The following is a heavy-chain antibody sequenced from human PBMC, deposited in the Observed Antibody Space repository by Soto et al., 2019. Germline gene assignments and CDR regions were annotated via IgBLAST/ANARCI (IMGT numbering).Heavy chain of an antibody. Sequence: EVQLVESGGGLVKPGGSLRLSCAASGFTFSNAWMNWVRQAPGKGLEWVGRIKSKTDGGTTDYAAPVKGRFTISRDDSKNTLYLQMNSLKTEDTAVYYCTTDVSGYCSGGSCSTDYWGQGTLVTVSS. CDR1: GFTFSNAW. D-gene: IGHD2-15*01. CDR3: TTDVSGYCSGGSCSTDY. CDR2: IKSKTDGGTT. V-gene: IGHV3-15*07. J-gene: IGHJ4*02.